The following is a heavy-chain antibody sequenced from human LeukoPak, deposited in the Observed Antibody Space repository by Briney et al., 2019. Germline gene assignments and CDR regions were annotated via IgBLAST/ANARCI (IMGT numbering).Heavy chain of an antibody. D-gene: IGHD2-2*01. CDR3: ARFYCSSTSCSGYFDY. CDR2: IYYSGST. Sequence: SETLSLTCSVSGASINDYYWSWIRQPPGKGLEWIGYIYYSGSTNYNPSLKSRVTISVDTSKNQFSLKLSSVTAADTAVYYCARFYCSSTSCSGYFDYWGQGTLVTVSS. V-gene: IGHV4-59*01. J-gene: IGHJ4*02. CDR1: GASINDYY.